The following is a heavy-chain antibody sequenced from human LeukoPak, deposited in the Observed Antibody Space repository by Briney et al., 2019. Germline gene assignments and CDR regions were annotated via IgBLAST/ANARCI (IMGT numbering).Heavy chain of an antibody. CDR3: ARDPQHSMDV. J-gene: IGHJ6*02. CDR2: LWYDGSTT. CDR1: GFTFSSHG. Sequence: GGSLRLSCVASGFTFSSHGMLWVGPAPGKGLEGGAVLWYDGSTTYYADSVKGRFTISRDDSKNTLYLQMNSLRADDTAVYYCARDPQHSMDVWGQGTTVTVSS. V-gene: IGHV3-33*01. D-gene: IGHD5-18*01.